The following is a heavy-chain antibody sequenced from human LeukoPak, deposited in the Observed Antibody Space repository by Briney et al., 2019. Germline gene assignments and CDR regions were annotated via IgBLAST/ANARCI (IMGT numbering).Heavy chain of an antibody. CDR3: ARGIGGRYYGLWGNWFDP. Sequence: SETLSLTCTVSGGSVSSYYWSWIRQPPGKGLEWIGFIYYSGSTNYNPSLKSRVTISVDTSKNQFSLKLSSVTAADTAVYYCARGIGGRYYGLWGNWFDPWGQGTLVTVSS. CDR2: IYYSGST. D-gene: IGHD1-26*01. J-gene: IGHJ5*02. CDR1: GGSVSSYY. V-gene: IGHV4-59*02.